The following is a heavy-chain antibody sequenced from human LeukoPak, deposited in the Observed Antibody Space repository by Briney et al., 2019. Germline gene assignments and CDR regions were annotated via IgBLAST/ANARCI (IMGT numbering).Heavy chain of an antibody. J-gene: IGHJ4*02. CDR1: GFTFSNYW. V-gene: IGHV3-7*05. CDR2: IKEDGSEK. CDR3: VRGCGFHTFDY. D-gene: IGHD2-21*01. Sequence: GGSLRLSCAASGFTFSNYWMTWVRQAPGKGLEYVVNIKEDGSEKYYVDSVKGRFTISRDNTKNSLYLQMTSLRGDDTAVYYCVRGCGFHTFDYWGQGTLVTVSS.